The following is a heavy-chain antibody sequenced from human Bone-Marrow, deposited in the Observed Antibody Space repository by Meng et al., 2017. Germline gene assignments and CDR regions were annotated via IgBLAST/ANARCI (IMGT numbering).Heavy chain of an antibody. D-gene: IGHD4-17*01. CDR2: IYYSGST. J-gene: IGHJ2*01. Sequence: GRLQRSGPGLVKPSQTLSLTCTVSGGSISSGNHYWSWIRQHPGKGLEYIGYIYYSGSTYYNPSLKSRVIISVDTSKNQFSLRLNSVTAADTAVYYCASLYGDSSVWYLDLWGRGTLVTVSS. CDR1: GGSISSGNHY. V-gene: IGHV4-31*03. CDR3: ASLYGDSSVWYLDL.